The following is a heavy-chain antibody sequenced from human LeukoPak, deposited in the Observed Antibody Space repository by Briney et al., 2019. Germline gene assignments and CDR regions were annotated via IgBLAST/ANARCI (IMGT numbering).Heavy chain of an antibody. CDR1: GYTFTSYD. D-gene: IGHD5-18*01. CDR2: MNPNSGST. CDR3: ARVGYSYGNNWFDP. V-gene: IGHV1-8*01. Sequence: GASVKVSCKASGYTFTSYDINWVRQATGQGLEWMGWMNPNSGSTGYAQKFQGRVTMTRNTSISTAYMELSSLRSEDTAVYYCARVGYSYGNNWFDPWGQGTLVTVSS. J-gene: IGHJ5*02.